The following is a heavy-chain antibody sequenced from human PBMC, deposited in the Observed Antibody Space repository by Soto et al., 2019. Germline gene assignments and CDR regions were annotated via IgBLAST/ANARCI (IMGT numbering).Heavy chain of an antibody. J-gene: IGHJ6*02. CDR1: GGSISSSSYY. D-gene: IGHD3-16*01. V-gene: IGHV4-39*01. Sequence: SETLSLTCTVSGGSISSSSYYWGWIRQPPGKGLEWIGSIYYSGSTYYNPSLKSRVTISVDTSKNQFSLKLSSVTAADTAVYYCARRVFVWGSYYYGMDVWGQGTTVTVSS. CDR3: ARRVFVWGSYYYGMDV. CDR2: IYYSGST.